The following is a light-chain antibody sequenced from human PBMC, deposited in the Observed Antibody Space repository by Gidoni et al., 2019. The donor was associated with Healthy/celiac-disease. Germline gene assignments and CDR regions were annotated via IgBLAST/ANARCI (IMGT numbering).Light chain of an antibody. Sequence: EIQMTKSPSSLSASVGDRVNNTCQGSKDISNYLNWYQQKPGKAPKLLIYDASNLETGVPSRFSGSGSGTDFTFTISSLQPEDIATYYCQQYDNLPLTFGGGTKVEIK. CDR2: DAS. CDR1: KDISNY. V-gene: IGKV1-33*01. J-gene: IGKJ4*01. CDR3: QQYDNLPLT.